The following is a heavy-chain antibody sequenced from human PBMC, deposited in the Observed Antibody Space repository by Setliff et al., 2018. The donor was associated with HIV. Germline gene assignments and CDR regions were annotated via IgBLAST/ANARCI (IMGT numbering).Heavy chain of an antibody. CDR3: TTDRFV. V-gene: IGHV3-15*01. J-gene: IGHJ4*02. D-gene: IGHD3-16*01. Sequence: SWIRQPAGKGLEWIGRIKSKTDGGTIDYTAPVKGRFTISRDDSKNTLYLEMNNLKTEDTAVYYCTTDRFVWGQGTLVTVSS. CDR2: IKSKTDGGTI.